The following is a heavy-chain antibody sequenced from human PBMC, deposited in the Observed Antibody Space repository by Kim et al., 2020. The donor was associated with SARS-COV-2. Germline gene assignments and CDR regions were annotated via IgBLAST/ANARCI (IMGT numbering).Heavy chain of an antibody. V-gene: IGHV3-23*01. CDR2: ISCTTGNT. CDR1: GFTFSNYL. CDR3: TRGGRLLPCVS. D-gene: IGHD6-25*01. J-gene: IGHJ5*02. Sequence: GGSLRLSCAASGFTFSNYLMSWVRHAPGKGLEWVSAISCTTGNTYYADSVKGRFTISRDNSKDTLYLQLNSLRADDTAVYYCTRGGRLLPCVSWCQGPLVTVAS.